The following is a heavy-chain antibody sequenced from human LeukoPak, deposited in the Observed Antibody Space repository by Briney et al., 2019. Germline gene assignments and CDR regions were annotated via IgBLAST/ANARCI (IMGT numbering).Heavy chain of an antibody. CDR2: INPSGGST. J-gene: IGHJ3*02. D-gene: IGHD2-15*01. CDR3: ARVVYCSGGSCYTPSAFDI. CDR1: GYTFTSYY. Sequence: ASVKVSCKASGYTFTSYYMHWVRQAPGQGLEWMGIINPSGGSTSYAQKFQGRVTMTRDMSTSTVYTELSSLRSEDTAVYYCARVVYCSGGSCYTPSAFDIWGQGTMVTVSS. V-gene: IGHV1-46*01.